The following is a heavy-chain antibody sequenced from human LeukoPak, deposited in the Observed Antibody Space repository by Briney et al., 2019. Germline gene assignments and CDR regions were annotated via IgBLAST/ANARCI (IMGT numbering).Heavy chain of an antibody. V-gene: IGHV3-21*01. D-gene: IGHD3-22*01. CDR2: ISSSSSYI. CDR3: ARGPPYYYDSSGYYPDSDY. CDR1: GFTFSSYS. J-gene: IGHJ4*02. Sequence: GGSLRLSCAASGFTFSSYSMNWVRQAPGKGLEWVSSISSSSSYIYYADSVKGRFTISRDNAKNSLYLQMNSLRAEDTAVYYCARGPPYYYDSSGYYPDSDYWGQGTLVTVSS.